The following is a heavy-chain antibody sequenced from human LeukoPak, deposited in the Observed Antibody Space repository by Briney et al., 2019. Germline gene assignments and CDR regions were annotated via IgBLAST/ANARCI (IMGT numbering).Heavy chain of an antibody. Sequence: SETLSLTCAVYGGSFSGYYWSWIRQPPGKGLEWIGEINHSGSTNYNPSLKSRVTISADTSKNRFSLKLSSVTAADTAMYYCASLTGSYSLGYFDYWGQGTLVPVSS. CDR2: INHSGST. V-gene: IGHV4-34*01. J-gene: IGHJ4*02. CDR1: GGSFSGYY. CDR3: ASLTGSYSLGYFDY. D-gene: IGHD1-26*01.